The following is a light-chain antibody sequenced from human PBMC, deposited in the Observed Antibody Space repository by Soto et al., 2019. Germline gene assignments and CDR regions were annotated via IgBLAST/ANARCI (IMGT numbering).Light chain of an antibody. CDR1: QSISSW. Sequence: DIQVTQSPSTLSASVGDRATITCRASQSISSWLAWYQQKPGKAPKLLIYDASSLESGVPSRFSGSGSGTEFTLTISSLQPDDFATYYCQQYNSYWTFGQGTKVDIK. J-gene: IGKJ1*01. CDR3: QQYNSYWT. V-gene: IGKV1-5*01. CDR2: DAS.